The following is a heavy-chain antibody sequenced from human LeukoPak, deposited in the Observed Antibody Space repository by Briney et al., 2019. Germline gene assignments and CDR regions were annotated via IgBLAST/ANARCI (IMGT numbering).Heavy chain of an antibody. CDR3: ARDNVDSWSGYHRVFDY. D-gene: IGHD3-3*01. V-gene: IGHV3-7*01. Sequence: GGSLRLSCAASGFTFSSYWMSWVRQAPGKGLEWVANIKQDGSEKYYVDSVKGRFTISRDNAKNSLYLQMNSLRAEDTAVYYCARDNVDSWSGYHRVFDYWGQGTLVTVSS. CDR2: IKQDGSEK. J-gene: IGHJ4*02. CDR1: GFTFSSYW.